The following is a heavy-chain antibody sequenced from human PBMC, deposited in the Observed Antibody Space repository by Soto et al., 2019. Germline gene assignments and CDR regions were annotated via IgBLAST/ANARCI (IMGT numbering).Heavy chain of an antibody. CDR2: TYYRSKWYN. CDR1: GDSVSSNSAA. V-gene: IGHV6-1*01. CDR3: ARGSQVCCGSGWYYGMDV. Sequence: PSQTLSLTCASSGDSVSSNSAAWNWIRQSPSRGLEWLGRTYYRSKWYNDYAVSVKSRITINPDTSKNQFSLQLNSVTPEDTAVYYCARGSQVCCGSGWYYGMDVWGQGTTVTVSS. J-gene: IGHJ6*02. D-gene: IGHD6-19*01.